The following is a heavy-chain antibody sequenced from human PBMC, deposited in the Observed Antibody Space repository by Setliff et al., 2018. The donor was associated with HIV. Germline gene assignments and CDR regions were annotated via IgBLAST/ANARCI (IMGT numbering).Heavy chain of an antibody. CDR2: IYYSGST. J-gene: IGHJ6*02. CDR1: GGSFSGYY. CDR3: AREGSGWDYYYYGMDV. D-gene: IGHD6-19*01. Sequence: SETLSLTCAVYGGSFSGYYWSWIRQPPGKGLEWIGYIYYSGSTNYNPSLKSRVTISVDTSKNQFSLKLSSVTAADTAVYYCAREGSGWDYYYYGMDVWGQGTTVTVSS. V-gene: IGHV4-59*01.